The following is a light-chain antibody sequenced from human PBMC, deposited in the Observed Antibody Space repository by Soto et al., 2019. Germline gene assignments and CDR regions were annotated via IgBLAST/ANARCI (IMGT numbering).Light chain of an antibody. CDR3: QQYASSPRT. CDR1: QSVSGSY. CDR2: DAS. Sequence: EIMLTQSPGTLSLSPGDRATLSCRASQSVSGSYLAWYQQKHGQAPRLVIYDASSRATGIPDRFSGSGSGADFTLTISRLEPEDFAVYYCQQYASSPRTFGQGTKVEIK. V-gene: IGKV3-20*01. J-gene: IGKJ1*01.